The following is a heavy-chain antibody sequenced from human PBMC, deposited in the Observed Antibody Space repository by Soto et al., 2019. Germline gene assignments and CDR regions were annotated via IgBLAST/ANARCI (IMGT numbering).Heavy chain of an antibody. Sequence: GSVRLSCEASGFMFSDHAMSWVRQAPGKGLEWVSAISGNGIATYYADSVKGRFTISRDNSKNTLYLQMNRLRADDTAVYYCARDAISMVRGTNNWFDPWGQGTLVTVSS. V-gene: IGHV3-23*01. CDR3: ARDAISMVRGTNNWFDP. CDR1: GFMFSDHA. J-gene: IGHJ5*02. CDR2: ISGNGIAT. D-gene: IGHD3-10*01.